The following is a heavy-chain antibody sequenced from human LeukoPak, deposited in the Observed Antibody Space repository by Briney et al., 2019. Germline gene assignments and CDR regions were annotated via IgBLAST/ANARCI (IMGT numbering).Heavy chain of an antibody. V-gene: IGHV1-18*01. CDR1: GYTFTSYG. J-gene: IGHJ4*02. D-gene: IGHD1-26*01. CDR3: ARLWGMVARGYFDY. CDR2: ISAYNGNT. Sequence: ASVKVSCKASGYTFTSYGISWVRQAPGQGLEWMGWISAYNGNTNYAQNLQGRVTMTTDTSTSTAYMELRSLRSDDTAVYYCARLWGMVARGYFDYWGQGTLVTVSS.